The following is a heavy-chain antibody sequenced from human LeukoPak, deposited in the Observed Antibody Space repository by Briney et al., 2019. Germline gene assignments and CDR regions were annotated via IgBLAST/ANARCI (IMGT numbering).Heavy chain of an antibody. CDR1: GYTFTGHY. Sequence: ASVNDSCQSSGYTFTGHYMHWVRPPPGQGGAWMGWINPNSGGTNYAQKFTSRVTMTRDTPISTAYMELSRLRSDDTAVYYCASPLGYCSSTSCYDYYYMDVWGKGTTVTVSS. J-gene: IGHJ6*03. D-gene: IGHD2-2*01. V-gene: IGHV1-2*02. CDR2: INPNSGGT. CDR3: ASPLGYCSSTSCYDYYYMDV.